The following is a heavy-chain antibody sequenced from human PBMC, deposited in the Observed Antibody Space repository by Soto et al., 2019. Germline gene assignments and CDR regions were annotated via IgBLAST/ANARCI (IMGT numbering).Heavy chain of an antibody. CDR2: TYVRSQRYH. J-gene: IGHJ3*02. V-gene: IGHV6-1*01. Sequence: PSQTLSGTWAISGESVSSNSAAWNWIRQSPSRGLEWLGRTYVRSQRYHGYAAFVKSRITINPDTSKNHFSLQLNSVTHEDTAVYYCARERGFLAEALDIWGRGTVVTVSS. CDR1: GESVSSNSAA. CDR3: ARERGFLAEALDI. D-gene: IGHD2-21*01.